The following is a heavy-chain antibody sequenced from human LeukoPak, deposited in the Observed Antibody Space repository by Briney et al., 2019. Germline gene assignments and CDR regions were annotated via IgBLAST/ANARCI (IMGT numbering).Heavy chain of an antibody. CDR1: GGSISSYY. V-gene: IGHV4-4*07. D-gene: IGHD2-2*01. CDR2: IYTSGST. J-gene: IGHJ4*02. CDR3: ARLVRFCTSNSCYPFDY. Sequence: PSETLSLTCTVSGGSISSYYWSWIRQPAGKGLEWIGRIYTSGSTNYNPSLKRRVTMSVDTSKNQFSLKLSSVTAADTAVYYCARLVRFCTSNSCYPFDYWGQGTLVTVSS.